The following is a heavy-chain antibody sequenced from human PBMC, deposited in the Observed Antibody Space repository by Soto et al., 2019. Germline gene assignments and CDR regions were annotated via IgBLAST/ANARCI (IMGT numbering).Heavy chain of an antibody. Sequence: RXSCSASVFTLSSYAMSWVRQAPGKGLEWVSAISGSGGSTYYADSVKGRFTISRDNSKNTLYLQMNSLRAEDTAVYYCAKDYGSGSYYNPILYYFDYWGQGTLVTVYS. CDR2: ISGSGGST. CDR3: AKDYGSGSYYNPILYYFDY. V-gene: IGHV3-23*01. D-gene: IGHD3-10*01. J-gene: IGHJ4*02. CDR1: VFTLSSYA.